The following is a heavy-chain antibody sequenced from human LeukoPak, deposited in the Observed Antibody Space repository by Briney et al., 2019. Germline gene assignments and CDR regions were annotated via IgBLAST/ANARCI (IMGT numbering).Heavy chain of an antibody. CDR2: ISSSSSYI. D-gene: IGHD6-19*01. CDR1: GFTFSSYS. J-gene: IGHJ4*02. V-gene: IGHV3-21*01. Sequence: GGSLRLSCAASGFTFSSYSMNWVRQAPGKGLEWVSSISSSSSYIYYADSVKGRFTISRGNAKNSLYLQMNSLRAEDTAVYYCARDKGAVAGLGWYFDYWGQGTLVTVSS. CDR3: ARDKGAVAGLGWYFDY.